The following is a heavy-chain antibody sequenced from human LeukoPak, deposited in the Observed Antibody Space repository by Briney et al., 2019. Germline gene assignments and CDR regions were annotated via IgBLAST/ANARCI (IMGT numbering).Heavy chain of an antibody. Sequence: GASVKVSCKASGYTFTGYYMHWVRQAPGQGLEWMGWINPNSGGTNYAQKFQGRVTMTRDTSISTAYMELSRLRSDDTAVYYCARDSDYSGYDWFVYWGQGTLVTVSS. CDR2: INPNSGGT. D-gene: IGHD5-12*01. V-gene: IGHV1-2*02. CDR1: GYTFTGYY. J-gene: IGHJ4*02. CDR3: ARDSDYSGYDWFVY.